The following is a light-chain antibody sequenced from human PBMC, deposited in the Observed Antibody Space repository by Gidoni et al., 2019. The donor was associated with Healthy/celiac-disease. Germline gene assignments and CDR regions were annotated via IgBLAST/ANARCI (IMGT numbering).Light chain of an antibody. J-gene: IGKJ2*01. Sequence: DIQLTQSPSSLSASVGDRVTITCRASQSISSYLNWYQQKPGKAPKLLIYAASSLQSGVPSRFSGSGSGTDFTLTISSLEPEDFETYYCQQSYSTPGFXQXTKLEIK. V-gene: IGKV1-39*01. CDR2: AAS. CDR1: QSISSY. CDR3: QQSYSTPG.